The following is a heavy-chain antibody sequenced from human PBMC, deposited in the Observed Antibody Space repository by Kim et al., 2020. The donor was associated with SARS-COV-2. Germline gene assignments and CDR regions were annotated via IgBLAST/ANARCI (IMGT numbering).Heavy chain of an antibody. J-gene: IGHJ6*02. Sequence: SETLSLTCTVSGGPISCSSNDWGWIRQPPGNGLEWLGSIYVIGSTYDNPTHKSRVTISVDTSKNQFSLKLSCVTAADTALYYCARLQLAGDYYYYGMDVWGQGTTVTVSS. CDR1: GGPISCSSND. V-gene: IGHV4-39*01. CDR3: ARLQLAGDYYYYGMDV. CDR2: IYVIGST. D-gene: IGHD5-18*01.